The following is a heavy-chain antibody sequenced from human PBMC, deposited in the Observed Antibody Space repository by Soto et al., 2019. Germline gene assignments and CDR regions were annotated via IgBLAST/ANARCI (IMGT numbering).Heavy chain of an antibody. CDR3: ARERVWPTDIHYYYGMDV. J-gene: IGHJ6*02. D-gene: IGHD1-1*01. V-gene: IGHV4-31*03. CDR2: IYYSGST. CDR1: GGSLSSGGYY. Sequence: QVQLQESGPGLMKPSQTLSLTCTVSGGSLSSGGYYWSWIRQHPGKGLEWIGYIYYSGSTYYNPSLKSRVTISVDTSKNKFSLKLSSVTAADTAMYYCARERVWPTDIHYYYGMDVWGQGTTVTVSS.